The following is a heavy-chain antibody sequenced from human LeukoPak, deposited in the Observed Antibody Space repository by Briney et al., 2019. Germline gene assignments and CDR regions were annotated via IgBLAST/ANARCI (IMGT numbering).Heavy chain of an antibody. D-gene: IGHD4-17*01. Sequence: PSETLSLTCTVSGGSISSYYWSWIRQPPGKGLEWIGYIYYSGGTTYNPSLKSRVTISVDTSENKFYLKLSSVTAADTAVYYCAREPPPSGDYHESFFDYWGQGTLVTVSS. CDR3: AREPPPSGDYHESFFDY. CDR2: IYYSGGT. V-gene: IGHV4-59*01. CDR1: GGSISSYY. J-gene: IGHJ4*02.